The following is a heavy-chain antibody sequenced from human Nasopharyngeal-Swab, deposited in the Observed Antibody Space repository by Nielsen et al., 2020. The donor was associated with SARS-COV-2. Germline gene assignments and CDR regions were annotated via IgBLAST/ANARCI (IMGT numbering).Heavy chain of an antibody. V-gene: IGHV3-21*01. D-gene: IGHD2-2*01. Sequence: GESLKISCAASGFTFSSYSMNWVRQAPGKGLEWVSSTSSSSSYIYYADSVKGRFTISRDNAKNSLYLQMNSLRAEDTAVYYCARTAAASENGMDVWGQGTTVTVSS. J-gene: IGHJ6*02. CDR2: TSSSSSYI. CDR3: ARTAAASENGMDV. CDR1: GFTFSSYS.